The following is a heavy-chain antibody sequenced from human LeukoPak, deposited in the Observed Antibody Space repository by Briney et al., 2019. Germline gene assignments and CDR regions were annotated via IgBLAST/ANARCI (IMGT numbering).Heavy chain of an antibody. CDR1: GFTFSSYG. D-gene: IGHD3-3*01. V-gene: IGHV3-30*02. Sequence: GGSLRLSCAASGFTFSSYGMHWVRQAPGKGLEWVAFIRYDGSNKYYADSVKGRFTISRDNSKKTLYLQMKSLRAEDTAVYYCARVDYFGWFDPWGQGTLVTVSS. J-gene: IGHJ5*02. CDR3: ARVDYFGWFDP. CDR2: IRYDGSNK.